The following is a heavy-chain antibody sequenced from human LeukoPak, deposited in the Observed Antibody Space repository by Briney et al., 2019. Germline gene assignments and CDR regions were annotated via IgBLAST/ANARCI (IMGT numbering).Heavy chain of an antibody. CDR2: ISPYNGNT. Sequence: ASVKVSCKASGYTFTSYGISWVRQAPGQGLEWLGWISPYNGNTNYAQKLQGRVTMTTDTSTSTAYMEPRSLRSDDTAVYYCATYCGGDCYTGYWGRGTLVTVSS. V-gene: IGHV1-18*01. J-gene: IGHJ4*02. CDR1: GYTFTSYG. CDR3: ATYCGGDCYTGY. D-gene: IGHD2-21*02.